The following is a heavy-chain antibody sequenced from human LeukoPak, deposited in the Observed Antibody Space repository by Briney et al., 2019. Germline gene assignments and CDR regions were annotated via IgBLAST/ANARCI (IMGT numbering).Heavy chain of an antibody. Sequence: GGSLRLSCAASGFTFSSYGMHWVRQVPGKGLESVAGIWYDESNKYYAYSVEGRFTISRDNSKNTLDLEMNSLRAEDTAVYYCARDPHIAAAGTIFDYWGQGTLVTVSS. CDR3: ARDPHIAAAGTIFDY. D-gene: IGHD6-13*01. J-gene: IGHJ4*02. CDR1: GFTFSSYG. CDR2: IWYDESNK. V-gene: IGHV3-33*01.